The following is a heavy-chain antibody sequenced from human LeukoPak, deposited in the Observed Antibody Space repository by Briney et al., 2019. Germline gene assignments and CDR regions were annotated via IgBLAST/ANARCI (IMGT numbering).Heavy chain of an antibody. Sequence: ASVKVSCKASGGTFSSYAISWVRQAPGQGLEWMGRIIPILGIANYAQKFQGRVTITADKSTSTAYMELSSLRSEDTAVYYCARDHNYDFWSGFGPSDGMDVWGQGTTVTVSS. J-gene: IGHJ6*02. CDR1: GGTFSSYA. CDR2: IIPILGIA. V-gene: IGHV1-69*04. CDR3: ARDHNYDFWSGFGPSDGMDV. D-gene: IGHD3-3*01.